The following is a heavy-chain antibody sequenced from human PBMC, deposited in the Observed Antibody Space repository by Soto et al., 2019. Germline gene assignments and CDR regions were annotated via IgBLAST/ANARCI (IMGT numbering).Heavy chain of an antibody. CDR3: ARDNSAANGVLDH. CDR1: GYTFTNDY. Sequence: ASVKVSCKASGYTFTNDYLHWVRQAPGQGLEWVGMINPSARSASYAQKLRGRLTMDRDTSTTTVYMELSRLTSEDTAVYYCARDNSAANGVLDHWGLGTLVTVSS. CDR2: INPSARSA. V-gene: IGHV1-46*04. D-gene: IGHD1-1*01. J-gene: IGHJ4*02.